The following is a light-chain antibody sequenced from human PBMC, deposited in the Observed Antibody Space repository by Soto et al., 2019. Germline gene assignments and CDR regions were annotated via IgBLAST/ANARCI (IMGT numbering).Light chain of an antibody. J-gene: IGKJ5*01. CDR1: QSISSY. CDR2: DAS. CDR3: QQTYTTPQTT. Sequence: IQIPQPPSSPPASLEDRVTITCRASQSISSYLNWYQQQPGKAAKLLIYDASSLESGVPSRFSGSGSGTEFTLTISSLQPEDFAIYYCQQTYTTPQTTFGQGTRLEIK. V-gene: IGKV1-39*01.